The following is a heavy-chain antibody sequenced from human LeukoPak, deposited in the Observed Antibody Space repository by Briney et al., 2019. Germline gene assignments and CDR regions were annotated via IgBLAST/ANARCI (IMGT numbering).Heavy chain of an antibody. D-gene: IGHD3-16*01. J-gene: IGHJ3*02. Sequence: SETLSLTCTVSGYSISSGYYWGWIRQPPGKGLEWIGSICHSGSTYYNPSLKSRVTISVDTSKNQFSLKLSSVTAADTAVYYCASYTDAFDIWGQGTMVTVSS. CDR2: ICHSGST. CDR3: ASYTDAFDI. V-gene: IGHV4-38-2*02. CDR1: GYSISSGYY.